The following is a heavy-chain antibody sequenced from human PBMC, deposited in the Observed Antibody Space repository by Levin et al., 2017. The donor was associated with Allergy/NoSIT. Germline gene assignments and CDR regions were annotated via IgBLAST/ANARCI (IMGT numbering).Heavy chain of an antibody. Sequence: GGSLRLSCAASGFTFSDYYMSWIRQAPGKGLEWVSYISSSGSTIYYADSVKGRFTISRDNAKNSLYLQMNSLRAEDTAVYYCARDARGGELPSYYYYGMDVWGQGTTVTVSS. CDR1: GFTFSDYY. D-gene: IGHD1-26*01. J-gene: IGHJ6*02. CDR3: ARDARGGELPSYYYYGMDV. CDR2: ISSSGSTI. V-gene: IGHV3-11*01.